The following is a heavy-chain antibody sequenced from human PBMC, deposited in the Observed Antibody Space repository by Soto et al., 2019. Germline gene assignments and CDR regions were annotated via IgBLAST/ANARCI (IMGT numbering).Heavy chain of an antibody. CDR1: GDSVSTNSYS. D-gene: IGHD3-22*01. Sequence: SETLSLTCTVSGDSVSTNSYSWGWIRQSPGKGLEWIGTIYSSENTYYNPSLLSRVTISVDTSKNEFSLKLSSVTAADTAVYYCARHSDPTYYYDSSGRNQIPQDAFDIWGQGTMVTVSS. CDR3: ARHSDPTYYYDSSGRNQIPQDAFDI. J-gene: IGHJ3*02. V-gene: IGHV4-39*01. CDR2: IYSSENT.